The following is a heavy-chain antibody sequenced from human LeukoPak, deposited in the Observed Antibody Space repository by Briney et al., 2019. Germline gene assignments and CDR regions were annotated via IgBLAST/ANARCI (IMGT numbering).Heavy chain of an antibody. Sequence: PSETLSLTCTVSGGSISSYYWSWLRQPPGKGLEWIGYIYYSGSTNYNPSLKSRVTISVDTSKNQFSLKLSSVTAADTAVYYCARGQKLRYFDWLPPYFDYWGQGTLVTVSS. CDR3: ARGQKLRYFDWLPPYFDY. J-gene: IGHJ4*02. V-gene: IGHV4-59*01. D-gene: IGHD3-9*01. CDR1: GGSISSYY. CDR2: IYYSGST.